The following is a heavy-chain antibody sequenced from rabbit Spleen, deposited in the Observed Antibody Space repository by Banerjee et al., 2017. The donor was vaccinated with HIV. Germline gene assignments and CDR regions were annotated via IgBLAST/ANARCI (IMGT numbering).Heavy chain of an antibody. V-gene: IGHV1S45*01. CDR1: GLDFSNNYW. CDR2: IYTGSGST. D-gene: IGHD4-2*01. Sequence: EESGGDLVQPEGSLTLTCKASGLDFSNNYWICWVRQAPGKGLEWIGCIYTGSGSTYYASWAKGRFTISKTSSTTVTLQMTSLTAADTATYFCARTVAAYFYGMDLWGQGTLVTVS. CDR3: ARTVAAYFYGMDL. J-gene: IGHJ6*01.